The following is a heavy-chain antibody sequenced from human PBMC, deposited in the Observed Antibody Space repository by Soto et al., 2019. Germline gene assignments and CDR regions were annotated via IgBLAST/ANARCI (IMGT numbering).Heavy chain of an antibody. CDR2: IYPGDSDT. D-gene: IGHD5-18*01. V-gene: IGHV5-51*01. J-gene: IGHJ6*02. CDR3: ARAMDTAMGYYYYYGMDV. Sequence: GESLKISCMGSGYTFTSHWIGWVRQMPGKGLEWMGIIYPGDSDTRYSPSFQGQVTISADKSISTAYLQWSSLKASDTAMYYCARAMDTAMGYYYYYGMDVWGQGTTVAVS. CDR1: GYTFTSHW.